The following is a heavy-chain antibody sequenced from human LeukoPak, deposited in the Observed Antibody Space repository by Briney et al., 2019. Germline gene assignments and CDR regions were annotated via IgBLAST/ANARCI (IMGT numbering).Heavy chain of an antibody. Sequence: ASVEVSCKASGGTFSSYAISWVRQAPGQGLEWMGRIIPIFGTANYAQKFQGRVTITTDESTSTAYMELSSLRSEDTAVYYCASVSELRTYYYDSSGRRDAFDIWGQGTMVTVSS. V-gene: IGHV1-69*05. CDR2: IIPIFGTA. CDR3: ASVSELRTYYYDSSGRRDAFDI. J-gene: IGHJ3*02. D-gene: IGHD3-22*01. CDR1: GGTFSSYA.